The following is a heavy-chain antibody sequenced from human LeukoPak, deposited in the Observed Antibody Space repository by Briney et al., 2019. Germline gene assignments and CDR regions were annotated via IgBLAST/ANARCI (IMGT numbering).Heavy chain of an antibody. V-gene: IGHV1-69*01. J-gene: IGHJ4*02. D-gene: IGHD4-17*01. Sequence: SVKVSCKASGGTFSSYAISWVRQAPGQGLEWMGGIIPIFGTANYAQKFQGRVTITADESTSTAYMELSSLRSEDTAVYYCASARHGDYVWDYWGQGTLVTVSS. CDR2: IIPIFGTA. CDR1: GGTFSSYA. CDR3: ASARHGDYVWDY.